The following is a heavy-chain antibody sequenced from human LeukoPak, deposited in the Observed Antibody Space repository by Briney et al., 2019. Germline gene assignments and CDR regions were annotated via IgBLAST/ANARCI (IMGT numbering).Heavy chain of an antibody. CDR2: IYYSGTT. CDR3: ARYSSSSTSGWFDP. D-gene: IGHD6-6*01. CDR1: GGSITNDGYY. J-gene: IGHJ5*02. Sequence: SETLSLTCTVSGGSITNDGYYWSWIRQHPGKGLEWIGYIYYSGTTYYNPSLKSRVTISVDTSRNQFSLNLISVTAADTAVYYCARYSSSSTSGWFDPWGQGTLVTVSS. V-gene: IGHV4-31*03.